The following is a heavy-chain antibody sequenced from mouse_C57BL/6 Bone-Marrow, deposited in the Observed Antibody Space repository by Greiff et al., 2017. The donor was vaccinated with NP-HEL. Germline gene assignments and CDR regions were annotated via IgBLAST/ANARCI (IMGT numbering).Heavy chain of an antibody. CDR1: GYTFTSYW. CDR3: VRERRGIFTTRVAPFVY. Sequence: QVQLQQPGAELVKPGASVKLSCKASGYTFTSYWMQWVKQRPGQGLEWIGEIDPSDSYTNYNQKFKGKATLTVDTSSSTAYMQLSSLTSEDSAAYYCVRERRGIFTTRVAPFVYCGQGTTLTVSS. J-gene: IGHJ2*01. V-gene: IGHV1-50*01. D-gene: IGHD1-1*01. CDR2: IDPSDSYT.